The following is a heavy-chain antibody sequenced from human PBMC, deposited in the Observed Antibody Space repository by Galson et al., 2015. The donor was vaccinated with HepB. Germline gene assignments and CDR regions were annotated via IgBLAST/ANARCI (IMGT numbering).Heavy chain of an antibody. CDR2: INHSGST. D-gene: IGHD5-12*01. CDR3: ARRGKGRLWLRSNIFDY. V-gene: IGHV4-34*01. Sequence: ETLSLTCAVYGGSFSGYYWSWIRQPPGKGLEWIGEINHSGSTNYNPSLKSRVTISVDTSKNQFSLKLSSVTAADTAVYYCARRGKGRLWLRSNIFDYWGQGTLVTVSS. CDR1: GGSFSGYY. J-gene: IGHJ4*02.